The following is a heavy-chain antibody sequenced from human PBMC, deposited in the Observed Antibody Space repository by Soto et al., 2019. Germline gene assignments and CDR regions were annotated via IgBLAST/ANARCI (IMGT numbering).Heavy chain of an antibody. V-gene: IGHV1-2*02. CDR1: GYSFTGYY. Sequence: GASVKVSCKASGYSFTGYYMHWVRQAPGQGLEWMGWINPNSGGTNYTQKFQGRVIMTRDTSISTAYMELSRLTSDDPAGYYRARDPQWELLPTDYWGQGTQVTVSS. CDR3: ARDPQWELLPTDY. J-gene: IGHJ4*02. D-gene: IGHD1-26*01. CDR2: INPNSGGT.